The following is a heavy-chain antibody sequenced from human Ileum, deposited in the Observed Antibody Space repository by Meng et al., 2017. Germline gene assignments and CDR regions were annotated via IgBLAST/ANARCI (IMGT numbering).Heavy chain of an antibody. D-gene: IGHD2-15*01. CDR1: GYTFTSYG. Sequence: ASVKVSCKASGYTFTSYGISWVRQAPGQGLEWMGWISAYNGNTNYAQKLQGRVTMTTDTSTSTAYMELRSLRSDDTAVYYCARYTYCSGGSCHRTGFDYWGQGTLVTVSS. J-gene: IGHJ4*02. CDR2: ISAYNGNT. V-gene: IGHV1-18*01. CDR3: ARYTYCSGGSCHRTGFDY.